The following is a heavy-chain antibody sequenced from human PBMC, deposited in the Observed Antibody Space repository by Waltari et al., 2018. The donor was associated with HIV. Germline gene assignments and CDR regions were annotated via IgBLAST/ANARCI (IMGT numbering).Heavy chain of an antibody. Sequence: QVQLVQSGADVKKPGSSVKVSCKASGGTFSSYAIHWVRQAPGQGLEWMGPIIPILDSTDYQQKFQDRVTITADESTNTAYMELSSLRSEDTAVYYCARGAGPNSGWSLGTFDIWGQGTKVTVSS. J-gene: IGHJ3*02. CDR3: ARGAGPNSGWSLGTFDI. CDR2: IIPILDST. V-gene: IGHV1-69*11. CDR1: GGTFSSYA. D-gene: IGHD6-19*01.